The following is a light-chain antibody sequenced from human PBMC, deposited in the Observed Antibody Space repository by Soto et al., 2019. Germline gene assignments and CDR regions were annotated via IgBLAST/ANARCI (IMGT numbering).Light chain of an antibody. J-gene: IGKJ4*01. Sequence: EAVLTQSPAILSLSPGERATLSCRASQSVSVNFAWYQHKPGQAPRPLIYSASDRAPGIPARFSGSGSGTDFTLTISSLEPEDFAVYYCQERNRWPRGTFGAGTKVDI. CDR1: QSVSVN. CDR3: QERNRWPRGT. V-gene: IGKV3-11*01. CDR2: SAS.